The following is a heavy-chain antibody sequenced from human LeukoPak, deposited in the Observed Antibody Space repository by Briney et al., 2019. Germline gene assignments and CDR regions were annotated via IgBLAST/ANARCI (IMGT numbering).Heavy chain of an antibody. Sequence: ASVKVSCKASGYTFTGYYMHWVRQAPGQGLEWMGWINPNSGGTNYAQKFQDRVTMTRDTSISTAYMELSRLRSDDTAVYYCARVDSSSYAFDIWGQGTMVTVSS. CDR1: GYTFTGYY. V-gene: IGHV1-2*02. CDR3: ARVDSSSYAFDI. J-gene: IGHJ3*02. D-gene: IGHD6-13*01. CDR2: INPNSGGT.